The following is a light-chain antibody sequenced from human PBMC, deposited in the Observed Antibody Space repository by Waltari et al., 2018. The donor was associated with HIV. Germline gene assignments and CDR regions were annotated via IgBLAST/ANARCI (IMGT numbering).Light chain of an antibody. CDR2: DVS. CDR3: CSYAGDG. CDR1: SSAVGGYNY. V-gene: IGLV2-11*01. J-gene: IGLJ1*01. Sequence: QSALTQPRSVSGSPGQSVTISCTGTSSAVGGYNYVSWYQQHPGKAPKLVIYDVSKRPSGVPDRFSGARSGSTASLTISGLQAEDEADYDCCSYAGDGFGPGTKVTVL.